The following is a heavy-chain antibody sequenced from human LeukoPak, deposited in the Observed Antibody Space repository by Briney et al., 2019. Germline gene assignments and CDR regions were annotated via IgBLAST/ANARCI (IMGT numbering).Heavy chain of an antibody. CDR3: AKGITMVRGVIISVDFDY. CDR1: GFTFSSYA. J-gene: IGHJ4*02. V-gene: IGHV3-23*01. CDR2: ISGSGGST. D-gene: IGHD3-10*01. Sequence: GGSLRLSCAASGFTFSSYAMSWVRQAPGKGLEWVSAISGSGGSTYYADSVKGRFTISRDNSKNTLYPQMNSLRAEDTAVYYCAKGITMVRGVIISVDFDYWGQGTLVTVSS.